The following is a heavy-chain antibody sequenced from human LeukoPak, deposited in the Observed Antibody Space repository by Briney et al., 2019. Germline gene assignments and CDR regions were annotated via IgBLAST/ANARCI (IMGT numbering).Heavy chain of an antibody. CDR2: ISSSGSTI. D-gene: IGHD3-10*01. CDR3: ARRASGYMAV. CDR1: GFTFSSFE. J-gene: IGHJ6*03. V-gene: IGHV3-48*03. Sequence: AGGSLRLSCAASGFTFSSFEMNWVRQAPGKGLEWVSYISSSGSTIYYADSVKGRFTISRDNSNSTLFLQMNSLRVEDTAVYYCARRASGYMAVWGRGTTVTISS.